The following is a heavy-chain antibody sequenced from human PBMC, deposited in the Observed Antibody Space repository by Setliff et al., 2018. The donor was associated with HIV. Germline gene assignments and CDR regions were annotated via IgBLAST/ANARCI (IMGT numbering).Heavy chain of an antibody. Sequence: ASVKVSCKASGYAFTSYYMHWVRQAPGQGLEWMGIINPSGGSTSYAQNFQGRVAMNRDTSTSTVYMELSSLRSEDTAVYYCARRGSRGDYYYYMDVWGKGTTVTVS. J-gene: IGHJ6*03. CDR3: ARRGSRGDYYYYMDV. V-gene: IGHV1-46*01. CDR2: INPSGGST. CDR1: GYAFTSYY. D-gene: IGHD3-10*01.